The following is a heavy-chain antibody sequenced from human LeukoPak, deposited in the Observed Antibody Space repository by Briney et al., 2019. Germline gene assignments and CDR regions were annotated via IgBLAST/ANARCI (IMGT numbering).Heavy chain of an antibody. Sequence: GGSLRLSCATSGFTFNNYNMNWVRQAPGRALEWVSSITSSGTYIFYADSVKGRFTISKDNANNSLYLQMNSLRAEDTAVYYCARDSALRYYFDYWGQGTLVTVSS. CDR2: ITSSGTYI. V-gene: IGHV3-21*01. CDR3: ARDSALRYYFDY. J-gene: IGHJ4*02. CDR1: GFTFNNYN.